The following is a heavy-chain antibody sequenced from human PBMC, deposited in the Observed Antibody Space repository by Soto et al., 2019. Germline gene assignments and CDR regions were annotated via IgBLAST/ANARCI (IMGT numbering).Heavy chain of an antibody. CDR1: GYTFTGHY. Sequence: ASVKVSCKSSGYTFTGHYIHWVRQAPGQGPEWMGWINPISGDTEYAQKFQGRVTMTRDTSISTAYMDLRSLIFDETAVYYCARVRRSPSAMDVWGRGTTVTVSX. CDR3: ARVRRSPSAMDV. V-gene: IGHV1-2*02. J-gene: IGHJ6*02. D-gene: IGHD3-16*01. CDR2: INPISGDT.